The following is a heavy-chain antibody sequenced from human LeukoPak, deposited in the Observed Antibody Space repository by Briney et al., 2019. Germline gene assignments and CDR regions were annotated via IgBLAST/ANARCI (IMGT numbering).Heavy chain of an antibody. Sequence: SQTLSLTCAISGDTSSTNSVAWNWIRHSPSKGLEWLGRTYYRSKIYNDYAVSAKGPITMNPPTTNYQFSLTPSSVTRVDIAVHYCARGRNSGFDKWGHGSLVTVS. CDR2: TYYRSKIYN. D-gene: IGHD6-19*01. J-gene: IGHJ4*03. CDR3: ARGRNSGFDK. V-gene: IGHV6-1*01. CDR1: GDTSSTNSVA.